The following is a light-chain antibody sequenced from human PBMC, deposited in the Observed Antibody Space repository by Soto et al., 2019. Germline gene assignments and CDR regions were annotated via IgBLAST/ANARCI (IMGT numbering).Light chain of an antibody. CDR1: QSVSSTF. CDR3: QQYESSRT. V-gene: IGKV3-20*01. J-gene: IGKJ1*01. Sequence: EIVLTQSPGTLSLSPGDRATLSCRASQSVSSTFLAWYQQKPGQAPRVVIYGASTRATGIPDRFSGSGSGTDFTLTISRLDPEDFAVYYCQQYESSRTFGQGTKVEMK. CDR2: GAS.